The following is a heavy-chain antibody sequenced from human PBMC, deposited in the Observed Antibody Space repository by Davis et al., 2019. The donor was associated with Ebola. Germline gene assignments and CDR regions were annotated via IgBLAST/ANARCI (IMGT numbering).Heavy chain of an antibody. CDR3: VKVLLVGATSFAPFDY. J-gene: IGHJ4*02. V-gene: IGHV3-64D*08. CDR1: GFTFSSYA. Sequence: PGGSLRLSCSASGFTFSSYAMHWVRQAPGKGLEYVSAISSNGGSTYYADSVKGRFTISRDNSKNTLYLQMSSLRAEDTAVYYCVKVLLVGATSFAPFDYWGQGTLVTVSS. D-gene: IGHD1-26*01. CDR2: ISSNGGST.